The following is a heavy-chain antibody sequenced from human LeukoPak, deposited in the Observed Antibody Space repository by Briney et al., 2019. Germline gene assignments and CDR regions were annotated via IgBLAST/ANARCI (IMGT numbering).Heavy chain of an antibody. J-gene: IGHJ4*02. CDR1: GGSISSGSYY. Sequence: SETLSLTCTVSGGSISSGSYYWSWIRQPAGKGLEWIGRIYTSGSTNYNPSLKSRVTISVDTSKNRFSLKLSSVTAADTAVYYCARGYDYSNYDAPSDYWGQGTLVTVSS. CDR2: IYTSGST. CDR3: ARGYDYSNYDAPSDY. D-gene: IGHD4-11*01. V-gene: IGHV4-61*02.